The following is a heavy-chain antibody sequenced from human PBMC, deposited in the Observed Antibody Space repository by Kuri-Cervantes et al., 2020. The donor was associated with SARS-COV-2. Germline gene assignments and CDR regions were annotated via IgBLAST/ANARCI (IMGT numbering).Heavy chain of an antibody. CDR3: ARALFAPSTSYKTYYYYYMDV. CDR2: TYYRSKWYN. J-gene: IGHJ6*03. D-gene: IGHD2-2*01. V-gene: IGHV6-1*01. Sequence: LRLSCAISGDSVSSNSAAWNWIRQSPSRGLEWLGRTYYRSKWYNDYAVSVKSRITINPDTSKNQFSLKLSSVTAADTAVYYCARALFAPSTSYKTYYYYYMDVWGKGTTVTVSS. CDR1: GDSVSSNSAA.